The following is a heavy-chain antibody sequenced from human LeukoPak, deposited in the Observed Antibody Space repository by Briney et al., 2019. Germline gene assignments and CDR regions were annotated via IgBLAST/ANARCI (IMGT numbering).Heavy chain of an antibody. Sequence: SETLSLTCAVYGGSFSGYCWSWIRQPPGKGLEWIGEINHSGSTNYNPSLKSRVTISVDTSKNHFTLKLNSVTAADTAVYYCASSRRVPGISIGYFDYWGQGTLVTVSS. V-gene: IGHV4-34*01. D-gene: IGHD3-10*01. CDR3: ASSRRVPGISIGYFDY. CDR1: GGSFSGYC. CDR2: INHSGST. J-gene: IGHJ4*02.